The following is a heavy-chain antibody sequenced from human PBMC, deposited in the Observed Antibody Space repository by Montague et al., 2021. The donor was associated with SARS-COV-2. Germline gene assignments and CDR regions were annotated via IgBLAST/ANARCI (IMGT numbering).Heavy chain of an antibody. V-gene: IGHV4-59*08. CDR2: IYYSGST. D-gene: IGHD3-3*01. CDR1: GGSISSYY. Sequence: SETLSLTCTVSGGSISSYYWSWIRQPPGKGLEWIGYIYYSGSTNYNPSLKSRVTISVDTSKNQFSLKLSSVTAADTAVYYCARHSFNTIFGVVITPAYFDCWGQGTLVTVSS. J-gene: IGHJ4*02. CDR3: ARHSFNTIFGVVITPAYFDC.